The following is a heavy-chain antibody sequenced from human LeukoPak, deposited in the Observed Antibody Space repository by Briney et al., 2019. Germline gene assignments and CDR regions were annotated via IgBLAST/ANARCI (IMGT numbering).Heavy chain of an antibody. V-gene: IGHV3-66*01. CDR3: ARGGIAARPSDS. Sequence: GGSLRLSCAASGFTVSSDYVTWVRQAPGKGLEWVSVVYSGGETYYAESVKGRFTVSRDNSKNTVYLQMNSLRAEDTAVYFCARGGIAARPSDSWGQGTLVTVSS. CDR1: GFTVSSDY. D-gene: IGHD6-6*01. J-gene: IGHJ4*02. CDR2: VYSGGET.